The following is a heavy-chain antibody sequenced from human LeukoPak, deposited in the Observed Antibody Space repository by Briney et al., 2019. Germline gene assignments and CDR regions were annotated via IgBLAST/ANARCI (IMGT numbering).Heavy chain of an antibody. CDR1: GGSISGFY. J-gene: IGHJ6*02. Sequence: IPSETLSLTCTVSGGSISGFYWSWIRQPPGKGLEWIGYIYYSGSTIYNPSLRSRVTMSVDPSKNQFSLKVTSVTAADTAVYYCAREYYSGSYSRGMDVWGQGTTVTVSS. CDR2: IYYSGST. V-gene: IGHV4-59*12. D-gene: IGHD1-26*01. CDR3: AREYYSGSYSRGMDV.